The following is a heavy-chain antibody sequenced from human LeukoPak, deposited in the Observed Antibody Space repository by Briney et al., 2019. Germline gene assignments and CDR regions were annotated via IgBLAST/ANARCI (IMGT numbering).Heavy chain of an antibody. CDR3: ARTYDYGDHFDY. Sequence: SLTPSCPASGLTFSSYAMHWVRQPPGKWLEWVAVISSDASNKYYADSVTGRFTISRDNSKNTLYLQMNRLRAEDTAVYYCARTYDYGDHFDYWGQGTLVTVSS. J-gene: IGHJ4*02. D-gene: IGHD4-17*01. V-gene: IGHV3-30-3*01. CDR1: GLTFSSYA. CDR2: ISSDASNK.